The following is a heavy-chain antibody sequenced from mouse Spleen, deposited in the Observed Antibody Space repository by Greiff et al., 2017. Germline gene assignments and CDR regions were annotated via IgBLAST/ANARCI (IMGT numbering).Heavy chain of an antibody. V-gene: IGHV5-9-4*01. Sequence: DVKLVESGGGLVKPGGSLKLSCAASGFTFSSYAMSWVRQSPEKRLEWVAEISSGGSYTYYPDTVTGRFTISRDNAKNTLYLEMSSLRSEDTAMYYCAREGGSYWYFDVWGAGTTVTVSS. CDR2: ISSGGSYT. CDR3: AREGGSYWYFDV. CDR1: GFTFSSYA. J-gene: IGHJ1*01.